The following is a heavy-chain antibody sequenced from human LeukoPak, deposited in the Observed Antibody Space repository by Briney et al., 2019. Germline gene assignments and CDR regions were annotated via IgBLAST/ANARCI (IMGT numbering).Heavy chain of an antibody. CDR1: GSTFSSHV. J-gene: IGHJ4*02. V-gene: IGHV3-23*01. CDR2: ISGSGVST. Sequence: GGSLRLSCAASGSTFSSHVMSWVRQAPGKGLEWVSGISGSGVSTYSADSVKGRFTISRDNSKNTLYLQMNSLRAEDTAVYYCATPPDYFDYWGQGILVTVSS. CDR3: ATPPDYFDY.